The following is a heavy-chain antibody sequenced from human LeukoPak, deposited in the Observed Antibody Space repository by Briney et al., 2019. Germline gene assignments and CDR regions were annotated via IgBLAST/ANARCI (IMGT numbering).Heavy chain of an antibody. V-gene: IGHV4-39*01. CDR2: IYYSGST. J-gene: IGHJ3*02. Sequence: PSETLSLTCTVSGGSISSSSYYWGWIRQPPGKGLEWIGSIYYSGSTYYNPSLKSRVTISVDTSKSQFSLKLSSVTAADTAVYYCAKYVAAGDAFDIWGQGTMVTVSS. D-gene: IGHD2-15*01. CDR1: GGSISSSSYY. CDR3: AKYVAAGDAFDI.